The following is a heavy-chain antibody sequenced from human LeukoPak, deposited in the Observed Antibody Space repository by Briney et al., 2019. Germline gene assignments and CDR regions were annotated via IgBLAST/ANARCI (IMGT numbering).Heavy chain of an antibody. D-gene: IGHD2-2*01. CDR1: GFTFSSYA. CDR3: TVVPAAMPRVDY. J-gene: IGHJ4*02. Sequence: GGSLRLSCAASGFTFSSYAMSWVRQAPGKGLEWVGFIRSKAYGGTTEYAASVKGRFTISRDDSKSIAYLQMNSLKTEDTAVYYCTVVPAAMPRVDYWAREPWSPSPQ. V-gene: IGHV3-49*04. CDR2: IRSKAYGGTT.